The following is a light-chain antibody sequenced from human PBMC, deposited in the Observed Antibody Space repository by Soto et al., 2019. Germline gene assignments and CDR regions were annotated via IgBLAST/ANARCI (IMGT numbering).Light chain of an antibody. CDR1: SSDVGSYNL. CDR3: CSYAPSSTYV. J-gene: IGLJ1*01. CDR2: EVT. V-gene: IGLV2-23*02. Sequence: QAVVTQPASVSGSPGQSITISCTGTSSDVGSYNLVSWYQQHPGKAPKLMIYEVTQRPSGVANRFSGSKSGNTASLTISGLQAEDEADYYCCSYAPSSTYVFGPGTKLTVL.